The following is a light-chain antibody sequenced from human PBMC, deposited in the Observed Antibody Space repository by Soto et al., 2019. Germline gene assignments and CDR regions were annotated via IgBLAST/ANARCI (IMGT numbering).Light chain of an antibody. CDR2: GAS. J-gene: IGKJ2*01. Sequence: EIVLTQSPGTLSLSPGERATLSCRASQSVSSSYLAWYQQKPGQAPRLLIYGASSSATGIPDRFSGSGSGTDFTLTISRLEPDDFAVYYCQQYGSPYTFGQGTKLEIK. CDR3: QQYGSPYT. V-gene: IGKV3-20*01. CDR1: QSVSSSY.